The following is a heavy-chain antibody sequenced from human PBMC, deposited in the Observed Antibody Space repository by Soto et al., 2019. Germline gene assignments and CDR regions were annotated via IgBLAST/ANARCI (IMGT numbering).Heavy chain of an antibody. CDR1: GGSFSGYY. D-gene: IGHD3-16*01. Sequence: QVQLQQWGAGLLKPSETLSLTCAVYGGSFSGYYWSWIRQPPGKGLEWIGEINHSGSTNYNPSLKSRVTISVDTSKNQFSLKLSSVTAADTAVYYCARGGRGWACRNDAFDIWGQGTMVTVSS. CDR2: INHSGST. CDR3: ARGGRGWACRNDAFDI. J-gene: IGHJ3*02. V-gene: IGHV4-34*01.